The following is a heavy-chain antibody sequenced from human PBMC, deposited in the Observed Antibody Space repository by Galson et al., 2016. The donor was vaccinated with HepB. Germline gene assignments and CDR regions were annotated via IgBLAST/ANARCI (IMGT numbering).Heavy chain of an antibody. CDR1: GFTFSNYA. V-gene: IGHV3-23*01. CDR3: AKFTQQWLDRVYYFDY. D-gene: IGHD6-19*01. J-gene: IGHJ4*02. CDR2: ISGDGGTS. Sequence: LRLSCAASGFTFSNYAMSWVRQAPGKGLEWVSSISGDGGTSYYADSVQGRFTTSRDRSKNTLSLQMNSLRADDTAVYYCAKFTQQWLDRVYYFDYWGQGALVTVSS.